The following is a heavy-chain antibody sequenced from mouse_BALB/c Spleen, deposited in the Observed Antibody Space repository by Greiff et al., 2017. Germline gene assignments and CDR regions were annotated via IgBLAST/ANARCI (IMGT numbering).Heavy chain of an antibody. V-gene: IGHV2-9*02. CDR1: GFSLTSYG. D-gene: IGHD2-3*01. CDR2: IWAGGST. J-gene: IGHJ2*01. Sequence: VKVVESGPGLVAPSQSLSITCTVSGFSLTSYGVHWVRQPPGKGLEWLGVIWAGGSTNYNSALMSRLSISKDNSKSQVFLKMNSLQTDDTAMYYCARDVGWSYYFDYWGQGTTLTVSS. CDR3: ARDVGWSYYFDY.